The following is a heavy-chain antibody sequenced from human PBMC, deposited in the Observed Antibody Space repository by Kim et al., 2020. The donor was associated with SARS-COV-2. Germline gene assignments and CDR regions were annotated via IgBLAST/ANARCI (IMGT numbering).Heavy chain of an antibody. D-gene: IGHD6-19*01. CDR3: ARNGQLAVAGFFDY. V-gene: IGHV4-30-2*04. Sequence: PALKSRVTISVDTSTTQFSLKLSSVTAADTAVYYCARNGQLAVAGFFDYWGQGTLVTVSS. J-gene: IGHJ4*02.